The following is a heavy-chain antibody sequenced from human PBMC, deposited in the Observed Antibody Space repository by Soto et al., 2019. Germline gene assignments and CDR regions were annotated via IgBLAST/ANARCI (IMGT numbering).Heavy chain of an antibody. J-gene: IGHJ4*02. CDR2: ISGSGGST. CDR1: GFTFSSYA. CDR3: AKAGIMITFGGVIAVDY. V-gene: IGHV3-23*01. D-gene: IGHD3-16*02. Sequence: LLESGGGLVQPGGSLRLSCAASGFTFSSYAMSWVRQAPGKGLEWVSAISGSGGSTYYADSVKGRFTISRDNSNNTLYLQMNSLRAEDTAVYYCAKAGIMITFGGVIAVDYWGQGTLVTVSS.